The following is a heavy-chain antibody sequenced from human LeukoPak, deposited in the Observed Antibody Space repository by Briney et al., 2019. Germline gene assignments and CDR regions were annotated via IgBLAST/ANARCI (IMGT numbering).Heavy chain of an antibody. Sequence: SETLSLTCTVSGGSISSSSYYWGWIRQPPGKGLEWIGSIYYSGSTYYNPSLKSRVTISVDTSKNQFFLKLSSLTAADTAVYCARVLGDYGGNLGLVDYWGQGTLVTVSS. J-gene: IGHJ4*02. D-gene: IGHD4-23*01. V-gene: IGHV4-39*07. CDR2: IYYSGST. CDR3: ARVLGDYGGNLGLVDY. CDR1: GGSISSSSYY.